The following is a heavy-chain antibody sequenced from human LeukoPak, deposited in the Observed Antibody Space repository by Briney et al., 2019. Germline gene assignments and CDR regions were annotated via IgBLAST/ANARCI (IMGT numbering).Heavy chain of an antibody. CDR1: GGTFSSYA. CDR2: SFPIFGIA. Sequence: ASVKVSCQASGGTFSSYAISWVRQAPGQGVEWVGSSFPIFGIANYAQKFQGRVTITADKSTSTAYMELSSLGSEDTAVYYCARARRYDFWSGYYYSYFDYWGQGTLVTVSS. CDR3: ARARRYDFWSGYYYSYFDY. V-gene: IGHV1-69*04. D-gene: IGHD3-3*01. J-gene: IGHJ4*02.